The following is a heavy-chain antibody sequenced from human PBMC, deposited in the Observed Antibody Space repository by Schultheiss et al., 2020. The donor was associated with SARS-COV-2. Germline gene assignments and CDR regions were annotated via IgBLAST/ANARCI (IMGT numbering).Heavy chain of an antibody. CDR1: GGSISGGYY. CDR3: AREPASGLHWYFDL. CDR2: IYHSGST. Sequence: SETLSLTCTVSGGSISGGYYWGWIRQPPGKGLEWIGSIYHSGSTYYNPSLKSRVTISVDTSKNQFSLKLSSVTAADTAVYYCAREPASGLHWYFDLWGRGTLVTVSS. J-gene: IGHJ2*01. V-gene: IGHV4-38-2*02. D-gene: IGHD1-14*01.